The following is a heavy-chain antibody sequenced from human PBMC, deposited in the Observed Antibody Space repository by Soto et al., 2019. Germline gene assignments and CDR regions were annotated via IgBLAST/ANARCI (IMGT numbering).Heavy chain of an antibody. CDR3: ARDGVVVTSRSQN. J-gene: IGHJ4*02. V-gene: IGHV3-11*05. D-gene: IGHD2-15*01. CDR1: GFTFSDYY. Sequence: GGSLRLSCAASGFTFSDYYMSWVRQAPGKGLEWVSYISSSGTYTNYADSVKGRFTISRDNAKNSMYLQMNSLRAEDTAVYYCARDGVVVTSRSQNWGQGTLVTVS. CDR2: ISSSGTYT.